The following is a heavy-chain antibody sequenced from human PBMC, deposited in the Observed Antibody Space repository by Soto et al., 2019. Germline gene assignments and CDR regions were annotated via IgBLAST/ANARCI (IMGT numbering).Heavy chain of an antibody. D-gene: IGHD3-10*01. J-gene: IGHJ4*02. Sequence: SETLSLTCTVSGGSISSGAYYWSWVRQPPGKGLEWIGYIYYSENTYSNPSLKSRVTISVDTSKNQFSLKLSSVTAADTAVYYCASRVYGAPLWGQGTLVTVSS. CDR3: ASRVYGAPL. CDR1: GGSISSGAYY. V-gene: IGHV4-30-4*01. CDR2: IYYSENT.